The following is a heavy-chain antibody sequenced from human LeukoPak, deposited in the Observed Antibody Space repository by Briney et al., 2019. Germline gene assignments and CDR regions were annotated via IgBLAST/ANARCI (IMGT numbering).Heavy chain of an antibody. J-gene: IGHJ4*02. CDR2: INRSGST. D-gene: IGHD2-21*02. V-gene: IGHV4-34*01. Sequence: SQTLSLTCAVYGGSLSYYYWSWIRQSPDKGLEWIGEINRSGSTNYNPSLKSRVSISVDTSKNQFSLKLSSVTAADTAIYYCARGGFYCGDDCYVDYWGQGALVTVSS. CDR1: GGSLSYYY. CDR3: ARGGFYCGDDCYVDY.